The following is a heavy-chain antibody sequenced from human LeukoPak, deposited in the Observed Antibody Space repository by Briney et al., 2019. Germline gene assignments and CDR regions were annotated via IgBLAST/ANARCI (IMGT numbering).Heavy chain of an antibody. CDR3: AKVPSRVLGVTAPLRY. J-gene: IGHJ4*02. D-gene: IGHD3-10*01. CDR1: GFTFNSYA. V-gene: IGHV3-23*01. Sequence: GGSLRLSCAASGFTFNSYAMTWVRQAPGKGLEWVSLMSTSADRIYYADSVKGRFTISRDNSKNTLYLQMNSLRAEDTAVYYCAKVPSRVLGVTAPLRYWGQGTLVTVSS. CDR2: MSTSADRI.